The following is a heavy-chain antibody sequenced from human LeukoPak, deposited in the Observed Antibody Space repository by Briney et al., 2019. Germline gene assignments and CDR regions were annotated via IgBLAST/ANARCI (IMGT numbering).Heavy chain of an antibody. CDR1: GYTFTSFG. V-gene: IGHV1-18*01. CDR2: ISTYNGNT. D-gene: IGHD1-26*01. J-gene: IGHJ4*02. Sequence: ASVKVSCKAFGYTFTSFGLSWLRQAPGQGLEWMGWISTYNGNTNYAQNLQGRVTMTTDTSTRTAYMDLRSLRSDDTAVYNCAIRTGTYPYYFDYWGQGTLVTVSS. CDR3: AIRTGTYPYYFDY.